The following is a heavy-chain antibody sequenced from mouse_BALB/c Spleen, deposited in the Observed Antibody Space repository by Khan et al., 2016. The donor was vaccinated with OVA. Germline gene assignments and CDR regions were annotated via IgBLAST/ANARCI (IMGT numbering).Heavy chain of an antibody. CDR3: TRKDYYDYDPFPY. V-gene: IGHV3-2*02. J-gene: IGHJ3*01. CDR2: ISYSGNT. Sequence: EVQLQESGPGLVKPSQSLSLTCPVTGYSITSEYTWNWLRQFPGNKLEWMGFISYSGNTRYNPSLKSRISITRDTSKHQFFLQLNSVTSEDTATYYCTRKDYYDYDPFPYWGQGTLVTVSA. CDR1: GYSITSEYT. D-gene: IGHD2-4*01.